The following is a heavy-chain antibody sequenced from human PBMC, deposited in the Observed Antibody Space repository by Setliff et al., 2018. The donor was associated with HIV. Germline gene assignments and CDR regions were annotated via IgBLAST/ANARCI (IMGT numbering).Heavy chain of an antibody. CDR2: ISWDGGSS. D-gene: IGHD6-13*01. CDR3: AALGYSSTWNY. CDR1: GFTFDDYA. J-gene: IGHJ4*02. V-gene: IGHV3-43D*03. Sequence: GGSLRLSCAASGFTFDDYAMHWVRQAPGKGLEWASFISWDGGSSDYADSVKGRFTISRDNSKSSLFLQMDSLRAEDTAFYYCAALGYSSTWNYWGQGTLVTVSS.